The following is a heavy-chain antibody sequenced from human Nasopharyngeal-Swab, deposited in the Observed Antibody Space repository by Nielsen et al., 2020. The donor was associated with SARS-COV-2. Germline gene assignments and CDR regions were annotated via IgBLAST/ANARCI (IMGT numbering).Heavy chain of an antibody. Sequence: SETLSLTCTVSGGSISSGGYYWSWIRQHPGKGLEWIGYIYYSGSTYYNPSLKSRVTISVDTSKNQFSLKLSSVTAADTAVYYCVRGQTDYGAYRWFDPWGQGTLVTVSS. CDR1: GGSISSGGYY. D-gene: IGHD4-17*01. CDR3: VRGQTDYGAYRWFDP. V-gene: IGHV4-31*03. J-gene: IGHJ5*02. CDR2: IYYSGST.